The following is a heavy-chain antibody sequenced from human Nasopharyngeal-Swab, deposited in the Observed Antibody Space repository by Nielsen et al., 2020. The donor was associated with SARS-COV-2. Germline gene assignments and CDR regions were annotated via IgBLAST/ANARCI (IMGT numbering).Heavy chain of an antibody. CDR3: ARELTVYYGMDV. Sequence: GGSLRLSCAASGFTFSSYEMNWVRQAPGKGLEWVSYISSSGSTIYYADSVKGRFTISRDNSKNTLYLQMNSLRAEDTAVYYCARELTVYYGMDVWGQGTTVTVSS. D-gene: IGHD4-17*01. CDR1: GFTFSSYE. V-gene: IGHV3-48*03. J-gene: IGHJ6*02. CDR2: ISSSGSTI.